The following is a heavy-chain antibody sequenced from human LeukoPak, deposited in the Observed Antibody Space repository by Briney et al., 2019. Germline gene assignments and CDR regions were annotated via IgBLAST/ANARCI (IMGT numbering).Heavy chain of an antibody. D-gene: IGHD3-10*01. J-gene: IGHJ4*02. Sequence: GGSLRLSCAASGFTFSSYAMCWVRQAPGKGLEWVSAISGSGGSTYYADSVKGRFTISRDNSKNTLYLQMNSLRAEDTAVYYCAKVSDYYGSGSYPVFDYWGQGTLVTVSS. CDR2: ISGSGGST. CDR3: AKVSDYYGSGSYPVFDY. CDR1: GFTFSSYA. V-gene: IGHV3-23*01.